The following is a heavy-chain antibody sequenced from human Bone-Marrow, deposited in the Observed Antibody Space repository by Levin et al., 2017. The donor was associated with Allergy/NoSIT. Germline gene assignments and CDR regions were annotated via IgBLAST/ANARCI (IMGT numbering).Heavy chain of an antibody. V-gene: IGHV4-39*01. CDR2: IYYSGST. Sequence: SQTLSLTCTVSGGSISSSSYYWGWIRQPPGKGLEWIGSIYYSGSTYYNPSLKSRVTISVDTSKNQFSLKLSSVTAADTAVYYCARITRAQLVVYWGQGTLVTVSS. CDR1: GGSISSSSYY. CDR3: ARITRAQLVVY. D-gene: IGHD6-6*01. J-gene: IGHJ4*02.